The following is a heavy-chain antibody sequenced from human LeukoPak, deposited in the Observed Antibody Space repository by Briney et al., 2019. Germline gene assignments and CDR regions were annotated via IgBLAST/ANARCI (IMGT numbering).Heavy chain of an antibody. CDR3: AGVWMKWLVLGY. CDR1: AGSISSYY. Sequence: SETLLLTCTVYAGSISSYYWSWIRQPHGKGLEWIGYTYYSGSTNYNTSLKSRVTISVDTSKNQCSVKLSSVTAAYTAVYDCAGVWMKWLVLGYWGQGTLVTVSS. CDR2: TYYSGST. D-gene: IGHD6-19*01. V-gene: IGHV4-59*01. J-gene: IGHJ4*02.